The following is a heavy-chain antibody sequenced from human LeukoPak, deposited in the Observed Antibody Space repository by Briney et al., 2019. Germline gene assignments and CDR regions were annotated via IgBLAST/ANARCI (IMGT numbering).Heavy chain of an antibody. CDR1: GYTFIAYY. J-gene: IGHJ4*02. CDR3: AMGSPASVLFPFEY. Sequence: GASVKVSCKASGYTFIAYYMHWVRQAPGQGLEWMGWVKPTSGDTKYAKEFQGRVTMTSDTSINTAYMELSGLTFDDTAVYYCAMGSPASVLFPFEYWGQGTLVTVSS. CDR2: VKPTSGDT. D-gene: IGHD3-10*01. V-gene: IGHV1-2*02.